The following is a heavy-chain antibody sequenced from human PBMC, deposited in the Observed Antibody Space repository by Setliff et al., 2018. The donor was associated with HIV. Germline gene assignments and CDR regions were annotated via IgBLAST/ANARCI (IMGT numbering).Heavy chain of an antibody. D-gene: IGHD2-2*01. Sequence: ASVKVSCKASGYTFTRYYIHWVRQAPGQGLEWMGIINPSSGSTSFAQKFQGRVTMTRDTSTSTVYMELSSLRSEDTAVYYCASSLQWGCSSATCYVGYWCQGTLVAVSS. CDR2: INPSSGST. CDR1: GYTFTRYY. CDR3: ASSLQWGCSSATCYVGY. J-gene: IGHJ4*02. V-gene: IGHV1-46*01.